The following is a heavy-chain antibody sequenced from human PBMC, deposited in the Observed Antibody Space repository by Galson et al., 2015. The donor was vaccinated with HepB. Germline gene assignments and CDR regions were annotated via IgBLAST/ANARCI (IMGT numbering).Heavy chain of an antibody. J-gene: IGHJ4*02. D-gene: IGHD1-26*01. CDR3: ARGDLGGIQIDY. V-gene: IGHV1-69*04. CDR1: GGTFSNYA. CDR2: IIPILGIA. Sequence: SVKVSCKASGGTFSNYAISWVRQAPGQGLEWMGRIIPILGIANYAQKFQGRVTITADKSTSTAYMELSSLRSEDTAVYYCARGDLGGIQIDYWGQGTLVTVSS.